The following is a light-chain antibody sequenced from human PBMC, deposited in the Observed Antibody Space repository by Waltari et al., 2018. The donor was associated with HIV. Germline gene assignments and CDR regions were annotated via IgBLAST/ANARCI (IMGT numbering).Light chain of an antibody. CDR3: CAYAGSTTDVI. J-gene: IGLJ2*01. Sequence: QSALTQPASVSGSPGQSIPISCTGTSSDVGGYNLVAWYQQHPGKAPKLMIYEVSKRPSGVSNRFSGSKSGNTASLTISGLQAEDEADYYCCAYAGSTTDVIFGGGTKLTVL. CDR2: EVS. CDR1: SSDVGGYNL. V-gene: IGLV2-23*02.